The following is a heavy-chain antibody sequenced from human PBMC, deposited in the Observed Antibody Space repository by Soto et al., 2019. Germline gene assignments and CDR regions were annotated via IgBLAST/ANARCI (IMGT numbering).Heavy chain of an antibody. J-gene: IGHJ6*02. V-gene: IGHV1-69*06. CDR2: IIPIFATA. D-gene: IGHD3-3*01. CDR3: ARAQAGITIFGVARRENYYGMDV. Sequence: SVKVSCKASGGTFSSYAISWVRQAPGQGLEWMGGIIPIFATASYAQKFQGRVTITADKSTGTAYMELTSLRSEDTAVYYCARAQAGITIFGVARRENYYGMDVWGQGTTVTVSS. CDR1: GGTFSSYA.